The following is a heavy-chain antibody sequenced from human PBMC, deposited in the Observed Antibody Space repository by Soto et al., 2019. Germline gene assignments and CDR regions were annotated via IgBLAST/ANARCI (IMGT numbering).Heavy chain of an antibody. Sequence: SETLSLTCTVSGASMSDYYGSWIRQPPGKGLEHIGYVYYSGSTNYNPSLKSRVTISVDTSNNQFSLKLSSVTAADTAIYYCARSGHTFGGVVWGQGILVTVSS. D-gene: IGHD3-16*01. CDR1: GASMSDYY. J-gene: IGHJ4*02. CDR3: ARSGHTFGGVV. V-gene: IGHV4-59*01. CDR2: VYYSGST.